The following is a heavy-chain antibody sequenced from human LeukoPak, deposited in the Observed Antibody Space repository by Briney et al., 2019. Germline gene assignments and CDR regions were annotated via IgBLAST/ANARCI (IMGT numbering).Heavy chain of an antibody. CDR2: IYHSGST. Sequence: PSETLSLTCTVSGYSISSDYYWGWIRQPPGKGLEWIGSIYHSGSTYYNPSLKSRVTISLDTSKNQFSLKLSSVTAADTAVYYCARERYCSSSSCLDAFDIWGQGTMVTVSS. CDR1: GYSISSDYY. V-gene: IGHV4-38-2*02. D-gene: IGHD2-2*01. J-gene: IGHJ3*02. CDR3: ARERYCSSSSCLDAFDI.